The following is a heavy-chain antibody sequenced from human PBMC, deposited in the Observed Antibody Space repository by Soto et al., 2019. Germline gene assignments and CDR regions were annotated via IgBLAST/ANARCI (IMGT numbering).Heavy chain of an antibody. CDR2: IKEDGSEI. CDR1: GFTFSTYW. V-gene: IGHV3-7*05. CDR3: ARDEIGGYFQQ. Sequence: EVQLVESGGGLVQPGGSLTLSCDASGFTFSTYWMSWLRQAPGKGLEWVANIKEDGSEIYSMDSVKGRFTISRDNAKSSLYLRMNGLRVEETAIYYCARDEIGGYFQQWGQGTLVTVSS. D-gene: IGHD2-15*01. J-gene: IGHJ1*01.